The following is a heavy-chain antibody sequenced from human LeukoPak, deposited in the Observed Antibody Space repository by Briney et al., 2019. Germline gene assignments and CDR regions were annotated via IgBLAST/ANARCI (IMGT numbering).Heavy chain of an antibody. D-gene: IGHD3-3*01. Sequence: GGSLRLSCAASGFTFSSYAMSWVRQAPGEGLEWVSAISGSGGSTYYADSVKGRFTISRDNAKNSLYLQMNSLRAEDTAVYYCAPRWTSATRSYGMDVWGQGTTVTVSS. V-gene: IGHV3-23*01. CDR3: APRWTSATRSYGMDV. CDR2: ISGSGGST. J-gene: IGHJ6*02. CDR1: GFTFSSYA.